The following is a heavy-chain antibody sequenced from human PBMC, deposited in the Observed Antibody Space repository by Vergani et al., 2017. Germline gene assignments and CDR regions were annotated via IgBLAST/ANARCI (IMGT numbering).Heavy chain of an antibody. Sequence: QVQLVESGGGLVKPGGSLRLSCAASGCTFSDYYMSWIRQAPGKGLEWVSYISSSSSYTNYADSVKGRFTISRDNAKNSLYLQMNSLRAEDTAVYYCAKDLAAPAKKNGMDVWGQGTTVTVSS. J-gene: IGHJ6*02. D-gene: IGHD6-6*01. V-gene: IGHV3-11*05. CDR3: AKDLAAPAKKNGMDV. CDR2: ISSSSSYT. CDR1: GCTFSDYY.